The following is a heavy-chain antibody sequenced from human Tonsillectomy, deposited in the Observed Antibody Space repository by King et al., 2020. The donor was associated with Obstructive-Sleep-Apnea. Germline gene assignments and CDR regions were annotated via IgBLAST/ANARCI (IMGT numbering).Heavy chain of an antibody. CDR2: IYYGGHT. D-gene: IGHD4-17*01. Sequence: QVQLQESGPGLVKPSETLSLTCTVSGGSISRSSFYWGWIRQPPGKGLEWIGNIYYGGHTYYNPSLKSRVTISVDTSKNQFALKLSSVTAADTAVYYCARARDYGDYYHYGMDVWGQGTTVTASS. V-gene: IGHV4-39*07. CDR3: ARARDYGDYYHYGMDV. J-gene: IGHJ6*02. CDR1: GGSISRSSFY.